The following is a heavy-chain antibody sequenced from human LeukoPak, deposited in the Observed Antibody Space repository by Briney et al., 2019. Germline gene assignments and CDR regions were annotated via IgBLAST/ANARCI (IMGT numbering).Heavy chain of an antibody. V-gene: IGHV3-49*03. CDR2: ITSKAYGGTT. Sequence: GGSLRLSCTASGFTFGDYAMSWFRQAPGKGLEWVGFITSKAYGGTTEYAASVKGRFTISRDDSKSIAYLQTNSLKTEDTAVYYCTRDSSADGRRDAFDLWGQGTMVTVPS. D-gene: IGHD3-22*01. CDR3: TRDSSADGRRDAFDL. J-gene: IGHJ3*01. CDR1: GFTFGDYA.